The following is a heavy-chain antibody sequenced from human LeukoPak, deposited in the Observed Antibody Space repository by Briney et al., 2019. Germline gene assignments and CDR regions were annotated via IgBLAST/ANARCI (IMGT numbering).Heavy chain of an antibody. CDR2: IHHSGST. D-gene: IGHD3-22*01. J-gene: IGHJ4*02. Sequence: SETLSLTCAVYGGSISTDNWWPWVRQPPGKGLEWIREIHHSGSTNYNPSLKSRVTISVDNSKNQFSLKLSSVTAADTAVYYCARGYYHDSKWGQGTLVTVSS. CDR1: GGSISTDNW. CDR3: ARGYYHDSK. V-gene: IGHV4-4*02.